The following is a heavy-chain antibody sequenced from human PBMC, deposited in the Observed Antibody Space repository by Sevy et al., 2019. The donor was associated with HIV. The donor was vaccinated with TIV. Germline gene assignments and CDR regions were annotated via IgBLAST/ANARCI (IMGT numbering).Heavy chain of an antibody. V-gene: IGHV4-39*01. CDR3: ARHQRKQWLVPYFQH. D-gene: IGHD6-19*01. CDR2: IYYSGST. J-gene: IGHJ1*01. Sequence: SETLSLTCTVSGGSISSSSYYWGWIRQPPGKGLEWIGSIYYSGSTYYNPSLKSRVTISVDTSKNQFSLKLSSVTAADRDGYYRARHQRKQWLVPYFQHWGQGTLVTVSP. CDR1: GGSISSSSYY.